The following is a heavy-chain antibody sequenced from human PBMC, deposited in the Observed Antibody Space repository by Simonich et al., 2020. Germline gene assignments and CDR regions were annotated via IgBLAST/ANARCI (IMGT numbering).Heavy chain of an antibody. D-gene: IGHD6-13*01. Sequence: EVQLVESGGGLVQHGGSLRLSCAASGFTFSSYWMHWVRQAPGKGRLVAARTKSYGRSTSDAESVKVRFTISRDNAKNTLYLQMNRLRAEDTAVYYCARGGWSSSWYYWGQGTLVTVSS. J-gene: IGHJ4*02. CDR1: GFTFSSYW. CDR2: TKSYGRST. V-gene: IGHV3-74*01. CDR3: ARGGWSSSWYY.